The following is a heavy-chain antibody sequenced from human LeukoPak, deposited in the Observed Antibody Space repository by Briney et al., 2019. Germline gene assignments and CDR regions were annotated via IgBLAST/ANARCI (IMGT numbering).Heavy chain of an antibody. V-gene: IGHV3-30*02. CDR3: ANARRWELLEGPFDY. CDR2: IRYDGSNK. CDR1: GFTFSSYG. J-gene: IGHJ4*02. D-gene: IGHD1-26*01. Sequence: AGGSLRLSCAASGFTFSSYGMHWVRQAPGKGLEWVAFIRYDGSNKYYADSVKGRFTISRDNSKNTLYLQLNSLRAEDTAVYYCANARRWELLEGPFDYGGQAPLVTVSS.